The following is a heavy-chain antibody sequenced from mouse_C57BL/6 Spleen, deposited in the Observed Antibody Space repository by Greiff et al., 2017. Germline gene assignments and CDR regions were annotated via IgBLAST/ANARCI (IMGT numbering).Heavy chain of an antibody. V-gene: IGHV1-82*01. J-gene: IGHJ4*01. CDR2: IYPGNGDT. D-gene: IGHD1-1*01. CDR1: GYAFSSSW. Sequence: VQLQQSGPELVKPGASVKISCKASGYAFSSSWMNWVKQRPGKGLEWIGRIYPGNGDTNYNGKFKGKGTLTADKSSSTAYMQLSSLTSEDSAVYFWAPITTVGWYCAMDYWGPGTSVTVSS. CDR3: APITTVGWYCAMDY.